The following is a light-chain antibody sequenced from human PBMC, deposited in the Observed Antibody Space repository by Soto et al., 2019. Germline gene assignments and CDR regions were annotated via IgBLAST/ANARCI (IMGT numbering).Light chain of an antibody. Sequence: ESVLTQSPGTLSLSPGERATLSCRASQSVSSRDLAWYQQKPGQAPRLLIYGTSSRATGIPDRFSGSGSGTDFTLTISRLEPEYFAVYYCQQYGSSPLYTFGQGTKLEIK. CDR2: GTS. V-gene: IGKV3-20*01. CDR3: QQYGSSPLYT. CDR1: QSVSSRD. J-gene: IGKJ2*01.